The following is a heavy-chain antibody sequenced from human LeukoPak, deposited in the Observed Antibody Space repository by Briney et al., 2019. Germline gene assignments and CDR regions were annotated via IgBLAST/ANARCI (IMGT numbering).Heavy chain of an antibody. Sequence: SETLSLTCTVSGGSISSSSYYWGWIRQPPGKGLEWIGSIYYSGSTYYNPSLKSRVTISVDTSKNQFSLKLSSVTAADTAVYYCARHYDFWSGYPNWFDPWGQGTLVTVSS. CDR1: GGSISSSSYY. D-gene: IGHD3-3*01. CDR3: ARHYDFWSGYPNWFDP. CDR2: IYYSGST. V-gene: IGHV4-39*01. J-gene: IGHJ5*02.